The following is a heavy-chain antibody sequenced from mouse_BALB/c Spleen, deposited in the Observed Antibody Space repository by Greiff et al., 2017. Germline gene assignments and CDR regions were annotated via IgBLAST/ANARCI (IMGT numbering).Heavy chain of an antibody. Sequence: EVQLQQSGAELVKPGASVKLSCTASGFNIKDTYMHWVKQRPEQGLEWIGRIDPANGNTKYDPKFQGKATITADTSSNTAYLQLSSLTSEDTAVYYCAIDRQRSWFAYWGRETLVTVSA. CDR3: AIDRQRSWFAY. CDR1: GFNIKDTY. V-gene: IGHV14-3*02. J-gene: IGHJ3*01. D-gene: IGHD6-1*01. CDR2: IDPANGNT.